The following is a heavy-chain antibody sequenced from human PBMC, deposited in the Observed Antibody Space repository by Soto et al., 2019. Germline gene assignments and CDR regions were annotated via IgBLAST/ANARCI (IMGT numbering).Heavy chain of an antibody. V-gene: IGHV1-3*01. CDR3: ARGEHYDFWSGYFDY. J-gene: IGHJ4*02. CDR1: GYTFTSYA. CDR2: INAGNGNT. Sequence: ASVKVSCKASGYTFTSYAMHWVRQAPGQRLEWMGWINAGNGNTNYAQKLQGRVTMATDTSTSTAYMELRSLRSDDTAVYYCARGEHYDFWSGYFDYWGQGTRVTVSS. D-gene: IGHD3-3*01.